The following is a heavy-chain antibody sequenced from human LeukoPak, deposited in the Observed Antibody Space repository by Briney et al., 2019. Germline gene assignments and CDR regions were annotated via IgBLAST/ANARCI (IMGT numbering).Heavy chain of an antibody. V-gene: IGHV3-66*02. J-gene: IGHJ4*02. Sequence: GGSLKLSCAASGFTASSNYMSWVRQAPGKGLEWVSVIYSGGSTYYADSVMGRFTISRDNSKNTLYLLMNSLRAEDTAVYYCARVGGSGGPSEEYYFDYWGQGPLVTVSS. D-gene: IGHD3-16*01. CDR2: IYSGGST. CDR1: GFTASSNY. CDR3: ARVGGSGGPSEEYYFDY.